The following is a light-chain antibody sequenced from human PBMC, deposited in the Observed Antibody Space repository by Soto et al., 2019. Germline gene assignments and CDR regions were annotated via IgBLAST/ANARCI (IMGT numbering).Light chain of an antibody. CDR3: QQYGSSPIT. J-gene: IGKJ5*01. CDR2: GAS. V-gene: IGKV3-20*01. Sequence: EIVLTQSPGTLPLSPGERATLSCRASQSVSSSYLAWYQQKPGQAPRLLIYGASSRATGIPDRFSGSGSGTDFTLTISRLEPEDFAVYYCQQYGSSPITFGQGTRWRL. CDR1: QSVSSSY.